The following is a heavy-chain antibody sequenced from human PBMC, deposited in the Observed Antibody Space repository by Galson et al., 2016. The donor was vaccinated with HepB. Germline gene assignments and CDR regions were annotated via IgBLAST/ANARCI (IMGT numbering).Heavy chain of an antibody. CDR2: FYNSGST. CDR3: ARLAHGRFA. D-gene: IGHD1-26*01. CDR1: GGSISNYY. Sequence: SETLSLTCTVSGGSISNYYWSWIRQTPGKGLEWIGYFYNSGSTDYNPSLKSRVTISGDTSKNQFSLKLRSVTAADTGVYYCARLAHGRFAWGQGILVTVAS. V-gene: IGHV4-59*08. J-gene: IGHJ5*02.